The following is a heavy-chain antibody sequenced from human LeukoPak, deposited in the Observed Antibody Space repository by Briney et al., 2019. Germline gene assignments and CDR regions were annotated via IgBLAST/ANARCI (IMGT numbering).Heavy chain of an antibody. J-gene: IGHJ4*02. CDR1: GFTFSSSG. Sequence: GGSLRFSCAASGFTFSSSGIHWVRQAPGKGLEWVAAISFDGNNKYYTDSVKGRFTISRDNSKNTVFLQMNSLKPEDTAVYYCAKVHSYGWLHNFDYWGQGTLVTVSS. CDR3: AKVHSYGWLHNFDY. CDR2: ISFDGNNK. D-gene: IGHD5-24*01. V-gene: IGHV3-30*18.